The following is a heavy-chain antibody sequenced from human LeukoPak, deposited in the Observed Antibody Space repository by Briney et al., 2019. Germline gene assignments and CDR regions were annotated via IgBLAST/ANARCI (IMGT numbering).Heavy chain of an antibody. V-gene: IGHV4-59*08. D-gene: IGHD5-18*01. CDR3: ARHLDTAIGY. Sequence: SETLSLTCTVSGGSISSYYLSWIRQPPGKGLEWIGYIYYSGSTNYNPSLKSRVTISVDTSKNQFSLKLSSVTAADTAVYYCARHLDTAIGYWGQGTLVTVSS. CDR2: IYYSGST. J-gene: IGHJ4*02. CDR1: GGSISSYY.